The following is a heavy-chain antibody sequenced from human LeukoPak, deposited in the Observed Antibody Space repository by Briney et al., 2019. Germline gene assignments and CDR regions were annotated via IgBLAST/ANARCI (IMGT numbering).Heavy chain of an antibody. CDR2: MSKDGSKT. J-gene: IGHJ4*02. Sequence: PGGSLRLSCAASGFTFSNYGMHWVRQAPGKGLEWVAFMSKDGSKTYYVDSVKGRFTISRDISKNTVYLQMNSLRAEDTALYFCAKSSGFGGLFDSWGQGTRVTVSS. CDR1: GFTFSNYG. V-gene: IGHV3-30*18. D-gene: IGHD3-10*01. CDR3: AKSSGFGGLFDS.